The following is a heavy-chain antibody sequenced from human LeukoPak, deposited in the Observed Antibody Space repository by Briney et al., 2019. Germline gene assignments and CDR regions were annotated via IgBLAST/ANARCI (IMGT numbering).Heavy chain of an antibody. CDR3: AKQLHSSAWDYFDY. D-gene: IGHD6-19*01. Sequence: GGSLRLSCAASGFTFSSYAMSWVRQAPGKGLEWVSLFSDSAGGTYYADSVEGRFNISRDNSKNTLYLQMNSLRVEDTAIYYCAKQLHSSAWDYFDYWGQGTLVTVSS. CDR1: GFTFSSYA. J-gene: IGHJ4*02. CDR2: FSDSAGGT. V-gene: IGHV3-23*01.